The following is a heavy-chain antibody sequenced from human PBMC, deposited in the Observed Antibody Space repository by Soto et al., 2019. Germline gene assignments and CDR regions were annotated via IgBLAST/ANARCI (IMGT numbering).Heavy chain of an antibody. V-gene: IGHV4-4*07. Sequence: SETLSLTCTFSVDSISNFYWSWIRQPTGKGLESLGRISARGRTNYNPSLQSRVAMSLDTSKNQFSLRLTSLSAADTAVYFCARGMGRYFDLWGRGTLVTVSS. J-gene: IGHJ2*01. CDR3: ARGMGRYFDL. D-gene: IGHD2-8*01. CDR1: VDSISNFY. CDR2: ISARGRT.